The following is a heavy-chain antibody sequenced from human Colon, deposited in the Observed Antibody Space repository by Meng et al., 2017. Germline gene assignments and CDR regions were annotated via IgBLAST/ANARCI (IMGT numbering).Heavy chain of an antibody. CDR3: ARESADGGSFDF. Sequence: QVQLVRSGAAVRDPGACVPVSCKASGYTLYIHWVRLRPGEGLEWMGRINPRTGDTKSAQSFQGSVTMTRDTSPITFSMDLRSLTTDAASIYFCARESADGGSFDFWGQGTLVTVSS. J-gene: IGHJ4*02. V-gene: IGHV1-2*06. CDR1: GYTLY. CDR2: INPRTGDT. D-gene: IGHD5-24*01.